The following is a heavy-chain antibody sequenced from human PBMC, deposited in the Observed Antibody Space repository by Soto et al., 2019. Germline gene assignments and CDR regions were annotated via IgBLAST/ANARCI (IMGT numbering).Heavy chain of an antibody. CDR3: ARGGLEPFDY. V-gene: IGHV3-74*01. CDR2: INDYGTTI. CDR1: GFTFRINA. Sequence: GGSLRLSCAASGFTFRINAMTWVRQAPGKGLVWVSRINDYGTTINYAESVEGRFIISRDDAKSEVYLRMNNLRAEDSAVYYCARGGLEPFDYWGQGALVTVSS. J-gene: IGHJ4*02. D-gene: IGHD1-1*01.